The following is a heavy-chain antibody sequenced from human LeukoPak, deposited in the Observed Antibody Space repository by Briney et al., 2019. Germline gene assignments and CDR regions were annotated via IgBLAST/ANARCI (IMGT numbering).Heavy chain of an antibody. CDR3: TRQRYFDWLGDDAFDI. Sequence: GGSLRLSCAASGFTFSGSAMHWVRQASGKGLEWVGRIRSKASSYATAYAASVKGRFTISRDDSKNTAYLQMNSLKTEDTAVYYCTRQRYFDWLGDDAFDIWGQGTMVTVSS. CDR2: IRSKASSYAT. D-gene: IGHD3-9*01. J-gene: IGHJ3*02. V-gene: IGHV3-73*01. CDR1: GFTFSGSA.